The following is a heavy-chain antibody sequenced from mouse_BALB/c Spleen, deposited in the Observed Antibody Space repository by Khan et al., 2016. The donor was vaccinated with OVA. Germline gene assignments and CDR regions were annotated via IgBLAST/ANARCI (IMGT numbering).Heavy chain of an antibody. Sequence: EVQLQQSGPELVKPGASVKMSCKASGYTFTSYVMHWVKQKPGLGLEWIGYIYPFNDDTKYYEKFKGKATLTSDKSSSTAYMELSSLTSEDSAVYYCAPVGNYYVSFAYWGQGTLVTVSA. D-gene: IGHD1-1*01. CDR3: APVGNYYVSFAY. CDR2: IYPFNDDT. CDR1: GYTFTSYV. V-gene: IGHV1S136*01. J-gene: IGHJ3*01.